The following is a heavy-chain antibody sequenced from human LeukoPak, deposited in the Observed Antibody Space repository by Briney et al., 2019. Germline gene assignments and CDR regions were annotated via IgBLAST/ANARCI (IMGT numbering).Heavy chain of an antibody. CDR1: GLTFSSYG. CDR3: ALDSSGYFHAFDI. J-gene: IGHJ3*02. Sequence: GRSLRLSCAASGLTFSSYGMHWVRQAPGKGLEWVAVISYDGSNKYYADSAKGRFTISRDNSKNTLYLQMNSLRAEDTAVYYCALDSSGYFHAFDIWGQGTMVTVSS. V-gene: IGHV3-30*03. CDR2: ISYDGSNK. D-gene: IGHD3-22*01.